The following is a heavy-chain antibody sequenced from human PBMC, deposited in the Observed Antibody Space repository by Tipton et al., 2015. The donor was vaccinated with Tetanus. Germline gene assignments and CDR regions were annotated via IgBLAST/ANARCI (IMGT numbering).Heavy chain of an antibody. CDR3: ARGPLENEGYFDS. CDR2: IYSSGGA. J-gene: IGHJ4*02. D-gene: IGHD1-1*01. Sequence: TLSLTCSVSGGSISSRNYYWSWIRQPPGKGLEWIGHIYSSGGARYNPSLKSRTTMSVDRSKSQFSLEVTSVTAADTAVYFCARGPLENEGYFDSWGQGILVTVTA. CDR1: GGSISSRNYY. V-gene: IGHV4-61*01.